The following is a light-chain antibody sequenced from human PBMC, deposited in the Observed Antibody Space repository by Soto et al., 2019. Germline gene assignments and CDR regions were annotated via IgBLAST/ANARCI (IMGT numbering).Light chain of an antibody. CDR1: SSNIGAGYD. Sequence: QSALTQPPSVSGAPGQRVTISCTGGSSNIGAGYDVHWYQQLPGTAPKLLIYGNSNRPSGVPDRFSGSKSGTSASLAITGLQAEDEADYYCQSYDSSLSDSYVFGTGTKVTVL. V-gene: IGLV1-40*01. CDR2: GNS. CDR3: QSYDSSLSDSYV. J-gene: IGLJ1*01.